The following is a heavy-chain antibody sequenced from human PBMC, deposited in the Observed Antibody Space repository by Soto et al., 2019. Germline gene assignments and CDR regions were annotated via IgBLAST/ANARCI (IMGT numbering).Heavy chain of an antibody. Sequence: QVQLVQSGAEVKTPGASVKVSCKASGYTFISYGIPWVRQAPGQGLEWMGWISAYNGNTHYAQNLQGRVTMTTDTSTSTAYMEVRSLTSDDTAVYYCARDYGSSHDYWGQGTLVTVSS. J-gene: IGHJ4*02. D-gene: IGHD6-13*01. CDR1: GYTFISYG. CDR3: ARDYGSSHDY. V-gene: IGHV1-18*01. CDR2: ISAYNGNT.